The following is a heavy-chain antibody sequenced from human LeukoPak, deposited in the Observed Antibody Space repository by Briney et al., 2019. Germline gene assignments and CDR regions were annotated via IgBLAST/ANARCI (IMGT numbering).Heavy chain of an antibody. CDR1: GYTFTSYG. CDR3: ARATDAFDI. CDR2: INPNSGGT. J-gene: IGHJ3*02. Sequence: ASVKVSCKASGYTFTSYGISWVRQAPGQGLEWMGWINPNSGGTNYAQKFQGRVTMTRDTSISTAYMGLSRLRSDDTAVYYCARATDAFDIWGQGTMVTVSS. V-gene: IGHV1-2*02.